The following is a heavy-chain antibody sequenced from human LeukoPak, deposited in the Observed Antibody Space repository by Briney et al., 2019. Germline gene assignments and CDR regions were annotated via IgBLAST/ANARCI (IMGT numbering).Heavy chain of an antibody. CDR1: GFTFSSYA. CDR3: AKTDPSLYGSGWYYDY. V-gene: IGHV3-23*01. J-gene: IGHJ4*02. Sequence: GGSLRLSCAASGFTFSSYAMSWVRQAPGKGLEWVSAISGSGGSTYYADSVKGRFTISRDNSKNTLYLQMNSLRAEDTAVYYCAKTDPSLYGSGWYYDYWGQGTLVTVSS. CDR2: ISGSGGST. D-gene: IGHD6-19*01.